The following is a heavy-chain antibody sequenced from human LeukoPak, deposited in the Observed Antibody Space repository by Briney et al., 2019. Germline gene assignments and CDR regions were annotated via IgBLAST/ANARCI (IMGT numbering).Heavy chain of an antibody. D-gene: IGHD3-10*01. CDR1: GYSFTGYG. V-gene: IGHV5-51*01. CDR2: FFLGDSDT. CDR3: ASRKMIWFGEESGAFDI. J-gene: IGHJ3*02. Sequence: GESLKISCKGSGYSFTGYGMGWGGRSPGKGLGGWGIFFLGDSDTRYSPSFQGQVTISADKSISTAYLQWSSLKASDTAMYYCASRKMIWFGEESGAFDIWGQGTMVTVSS.